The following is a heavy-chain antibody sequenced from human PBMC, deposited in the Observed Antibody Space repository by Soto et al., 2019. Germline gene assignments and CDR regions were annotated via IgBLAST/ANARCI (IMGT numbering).Heavy chain of an antibody. CDR1: GYTFTSYG. Sequence: ASVKVSCKASGYTFTSYGISWVRQAPGQGLEWMGWISANNGNTNYAQKFQGRVTMTRDTSTSTAYMELSRLRSDDTAVYYCARAGDCSGGSCSRAYYYYMDVWGKGTTVTVSS. CDR2: ISANNGNT. CDR3: ARAGDCSGGSCSRAYYYYMDV. V-gene: IGHV1-18*01. J-gene: IGHJ6*03. D-gene: IGHD2-15*01.